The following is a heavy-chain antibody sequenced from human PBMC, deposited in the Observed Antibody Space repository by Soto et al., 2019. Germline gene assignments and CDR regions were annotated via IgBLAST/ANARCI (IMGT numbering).Heavy chain of an antibody. CDR1: GFTFSSYG. CDR2: ISYDGSNK. Sequence: PGGSLRLSCAASGFTFSSYGMHWVRQAPGKGLEWVAVISYDGSNKYYADSVKGRFTISRDNSKNTLYLQMNSLRAEDTAVYYCAKDFLGGDIEDDPWGQGTLVTVSS. V-gene: IGHV3-30*18. CDR3: AKDFLGGDIEDDP. D-gene: IGHD4-17*01. J-gene: IGHJ5*02.